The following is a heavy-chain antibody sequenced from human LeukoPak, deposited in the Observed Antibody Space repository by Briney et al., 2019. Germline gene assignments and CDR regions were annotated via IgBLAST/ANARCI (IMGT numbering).Heavy chain of an antibody. CDR3: ARDSFGVVTYYYYMDV. D-gene: IGHD3-3*01. V-gene: IGHV3-11*01. CDR1: GFTFSDYY. J-gene: IGHJ6*03. CDR2: ISSSGSTI. Sequence: PGGSLRLSCAASGFTFSDYYMSWIRQAPGKGLEWASYISSSGSTIYYADSVKGRFTISRDNAKNSLYLQMNSLRAEDTAVYYCARDSFGVVTYYYYMDVWGKGTTVTVSS.